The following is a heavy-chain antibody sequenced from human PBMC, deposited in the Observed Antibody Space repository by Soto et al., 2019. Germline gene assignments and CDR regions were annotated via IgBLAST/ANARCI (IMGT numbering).Heavy chain of an antibody. CDR1: GFTFSSYA. CDR3: AKGHRITIFGVVINNYFDY. J-gene: IGHJ4*02. CDR2: ISGSGGST. V-gene: IGHV3-23*01. D-gene: IGHD3-3*01. Sequence: PGGSLRLSCVTSGFTFSSYAMSWVRQAPGKGLEWVSAISGSGGSTYYADSVKGRFTISRDNSKNTLYLQMNSLRAEDTAVYYCAKGHRITIFGVVINNYFDYWGQGTLVTVSS.